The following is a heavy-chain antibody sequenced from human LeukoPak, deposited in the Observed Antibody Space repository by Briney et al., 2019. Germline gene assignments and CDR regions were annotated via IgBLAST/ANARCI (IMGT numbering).Heavy chain of an antibody. CDR1: GYTFTSYG. Sequence: ASVKVSXKASGYTFTSYGISWMRQAPGQGLEWIGWISAYNGNTNYAQKLQGRVTMTTDTSTSTAYMELRSLRSGDTAVYYCAREYCSGGSCYSGYWGQGTLVTVSS. V-gene: IGHV1-18*01. D-gene: IGHD2-15*01. J-gene: IGHJ4*02. CDR3: AREYCSGGSCYSGY. CDR2: ISAYNGNT.